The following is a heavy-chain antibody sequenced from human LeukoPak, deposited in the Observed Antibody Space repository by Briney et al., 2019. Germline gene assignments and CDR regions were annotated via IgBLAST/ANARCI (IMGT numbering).Heavy chain of an antibody. CDR1: GFTFDDYG. CDR3: AKAFFWNGDSGDY. D-gene: IGHD4-17*01. J-gene: IGHJ4*02. Sequence: GGSLRLSCAASGFTFDDYGMSWVRQAPGKGLEWVSGINWNGGSTGYADSVKGRFTISRDNAKNTLYLQMNSLRAEDTAVYYCAKAFFWNGDSGDYWGQGTLVTVSS. CDR2: INWNGGST. V-gene: IGHV3-20*04.